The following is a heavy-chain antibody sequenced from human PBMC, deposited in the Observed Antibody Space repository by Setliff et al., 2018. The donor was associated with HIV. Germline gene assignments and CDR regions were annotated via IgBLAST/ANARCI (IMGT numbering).Heavy chain of an antibody. V-gene: IGHV4-61*09. Sequence: SETLSLTCSVSGGSISSGSYYWTWIRQPAGKGPEWIGHIYTNGYTNYNPSLKSRVTISVDTSKNQFSLRLTSVTAADTAVYYCARGHCSGTNCYGVDYYGMDVWGQGTTVTVSS. J-gene: IGHJ6*02. CDR2: IYTNGYT. CDR3: ARGHCSGTNCYGVDYYGMDV. CDR1: GGSISSGSYY. D-gene: IGHD2-2*01.